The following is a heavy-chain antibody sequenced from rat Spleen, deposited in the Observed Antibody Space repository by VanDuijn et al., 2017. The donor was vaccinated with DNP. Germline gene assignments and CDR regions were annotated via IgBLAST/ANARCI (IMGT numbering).Heavy chain of an antibody. D-gene: IGHD4-1*01. CDR3: ATTGTRDY. CDR1: GFTFSSFP. Sequence: EVQLVESGGGLVQPVRSLKVSCTASGFTFSSFPIAWVRQAPTKGLEWVATIFYDDTRTYYRDYVKGRFTISRDNAKSTLYLQMDSLRSEDTATYYCATTGTRDYWGQGVMVTVSS. V-gene: IGHV5S10*01. CDR2: IFYDDTRT. J-gene: IGHJ2*01.